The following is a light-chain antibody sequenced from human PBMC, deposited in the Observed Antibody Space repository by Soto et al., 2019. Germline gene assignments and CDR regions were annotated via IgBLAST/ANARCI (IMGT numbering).Light chain of an antibody. V-gene: IGLV1-44*01. J-gene: IGLJ2*01. CDR2: RNN. CDR1: SSNIGSNT. Sequence: QSVLTQPPSASGTPGQRVTISCSGSSSNIGSNTVHWYQQLPGTAPKLLIFRNNQRPSGVPGRISGSKSGTSASLAISGLQSADEADYYCATWDDSLNVLLFGGGTKVTVL. CDR3: ATWDDSLNVLL.